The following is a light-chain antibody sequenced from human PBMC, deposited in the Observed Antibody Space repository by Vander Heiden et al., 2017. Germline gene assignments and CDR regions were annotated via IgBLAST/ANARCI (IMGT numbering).Light chain of an antibody. J-gene: IGKJ1*01. CDR1: QSISNY. CDR3: QQSYSFPWT. V-gene: IGKV1-39*01. CDR2: SAS. Sequence: DIQMTQSPSSLSASVGDRVTITCRASQSISNYLNWYQQTPGKAPKVLIYSASSLQSGVPSRFSGSGSGTDFTLTISSLQPEDFASYYYQQSYSFPWTFGPGTKVEI.